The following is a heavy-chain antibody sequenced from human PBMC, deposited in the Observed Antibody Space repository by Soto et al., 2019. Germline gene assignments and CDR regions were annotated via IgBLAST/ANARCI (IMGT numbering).Heavy chain of an antibody. D-gene: IGHD2-21*01. Sequence: QPGGSLRLSCAASGFTFSSYGMHWVRQAPGKGLEWVAVISYDGSNKYYADSLKGRITISRDNAKNSLFLQMNSLRAEGTAVYYCVRSGTARLLRHSWFDTWGQGTLVTVSS. J-gene: IGHJ5*02. CDR3: VRSGTARLLRHSWFDT. CDR1: GFTFSSYG. V-gene: IGHV3-30*03. CDR2: ISYDGSNK.